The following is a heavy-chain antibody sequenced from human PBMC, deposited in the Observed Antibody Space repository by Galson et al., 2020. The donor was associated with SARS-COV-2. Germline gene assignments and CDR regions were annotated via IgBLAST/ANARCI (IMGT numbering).Heavy chain of an antibody. Sequence: TGGSLRLSCAASGFTFSSYAMPWVRQAPGKGLEWVAVISYDGSNKYYADSVKGRFTISRDNSKNTLYLQMNSLRAEDTAVYYCAIVRSGSYLGFFDYWGQGTLVTVSS. CDR3: AIVRSGSYLGFFDY. CDR1: GFTFSSYA. V-gene: IGHV3-30-3*01. J-gene: IGHJ4*02. D-gene: IGHD1-26*01. CDR2: ISYDGSNK.